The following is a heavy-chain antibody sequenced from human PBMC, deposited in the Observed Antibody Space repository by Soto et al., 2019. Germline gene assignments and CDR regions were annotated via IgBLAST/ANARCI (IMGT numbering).Heavy chain of an antibody. D-gene: IGHD6-6*01. CDR1: GGSVSSGSYY. CDR2: IYYSGST. CDR3: ARARIAARPCDYYYYSMDV. Sequence: ETLSLTCTVPGGSVSSGSYYWSWIRQTPGKGLEWIGYIYYSGSTNYNPSLKSRVTMSVDTSKNQSSLKLSSMTAADTAVYYCARARIAARPCDYYYYSMDVWGQGTTVTVSS. V-gene: IGHV4-61*01. J-gene: IGHJ6*02.